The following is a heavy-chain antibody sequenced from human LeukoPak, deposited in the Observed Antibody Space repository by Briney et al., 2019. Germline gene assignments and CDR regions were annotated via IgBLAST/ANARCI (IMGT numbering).Heavy chain of an antibody. J-gene: IGHJ4*02. D-gene: IGHD3-10*01. CDR2: IIPIFGTA. V-gene: IGHV1-69*06. Sequence: SVKVSCKASGGTFSSYAISWVRQAPGQGLEWMGGIIPIFGTANYAQKFQGRVTMTEDTSTDTAYMELSSLRSEDTAVYYCVTDLIRSYYFDYWGQGTLVTVSS. CDR3: VTDLIRSYYFDY. CDR1: GGTFSSYA.